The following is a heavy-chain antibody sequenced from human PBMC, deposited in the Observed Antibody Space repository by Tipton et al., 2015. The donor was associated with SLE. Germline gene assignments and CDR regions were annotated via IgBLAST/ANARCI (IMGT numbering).Heavy chain of an antibody. CDR2: ISSSGSTI. J-gene: IGHJ4*02. CDR1: GFTFSSYE. D-gene: IGHD3-10*01. CDR3: AVKGVQGAI. Sequence: SLRLSCAASGFTFSSYEMNWVRQAPGKGLEWVSYISSSGSTIYYEDSVKGRFTISRDNAKNSLYLQMNSLRAEDTAVYYCAVKGVQGAIWGQGTLETVPS. V-gene: IGHV3-48*03.